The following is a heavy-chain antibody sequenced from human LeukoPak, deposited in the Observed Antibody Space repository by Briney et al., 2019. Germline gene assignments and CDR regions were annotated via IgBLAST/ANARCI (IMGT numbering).Heavy chain of an antibody. CDR1: GFSVTSNH. Sequence: GGSLRLSCAASGFSVTSNHMNWVRQAPGKGLEWVSLISGDGGTTYYADSVKGRFTISRDNSKNSLYLQINRLGPEDTAFYYCAKNYYGSATYYKPFDSWGLGTLVTVSS. J-gene: IGHJ4*02. V-gene: IGHV3-43*02. D-gene: IGHD3-10*01. CDR3: AKNYYGSATYYKPFDS. CDR2: ISGDGGTT.